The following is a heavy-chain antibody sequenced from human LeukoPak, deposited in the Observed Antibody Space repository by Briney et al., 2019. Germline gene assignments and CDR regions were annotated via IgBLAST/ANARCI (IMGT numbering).Heavy chain of an antibody. CDR2: INSDGSST. Sequence: PGESLRLSCAASGFTISSYWMHWVRQAPGKGLVWVSRINSDGSSTSYADSVKGRFTLSRDNAKSSLYLQMNSLRVEDTAMYFCARTVVVVVGASDYFDYWGQGTLVTVSS. CDR1: GFTISSYW. V-gene: IGHV3-74*01. CDR3: ARTVVVVVGASDYFDY. J-gene: IGHJ4*02. D-gene: IGHD2-2*01.